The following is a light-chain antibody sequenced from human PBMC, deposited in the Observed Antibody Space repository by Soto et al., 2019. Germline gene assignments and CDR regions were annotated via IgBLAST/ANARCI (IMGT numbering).Light chain of an antibody. Sequence: QSVLTQPASVSGSPGQSITISCTGTRSDIGNYDLVSWYQLHPGEAPKLMVYEVTKRPSGVSDRFSGSKSGNTASLTISGLQAEDEADYYCCSYAGRSTLLFGGGTKVTVL. CDR1: RSDIGNYDL. CDR3: CSYAGRSTLL. CDR2: EVT. V-gene: IGLV2-23*02. J-gene: IGLJ2*01.